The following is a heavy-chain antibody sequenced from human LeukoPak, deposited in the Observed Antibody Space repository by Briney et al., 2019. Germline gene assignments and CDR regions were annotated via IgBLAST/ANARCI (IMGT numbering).Heavy chain of an antibody. V-gene: IGHV1-24*01. CDR1: GYTLTELS. D-gene: IGHD2-2*02. Sequence: ASVKISCKVSGYTLTELSMHWVRQAPGKGLEWMGGFDPEDGETIYAQKFQGRVTMTEDTSTDTAYMELSSLRSEDTAVYYCATVFGPVRYCSSTSCYRYAFDIWGQGTMVTVSS. CDR2: FDPEDGET. CDR3: ATVFGPVRYCSSTSCYRYAFDI. J-gene: IGHJ3*02.